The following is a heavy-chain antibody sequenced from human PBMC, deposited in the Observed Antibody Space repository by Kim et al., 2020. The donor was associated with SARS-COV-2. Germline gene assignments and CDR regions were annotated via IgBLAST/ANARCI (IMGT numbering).Heavy chain of an antibody. J-gene: IGHJ4*02. V-gene: IGHV4-38-2*01. Sequence: SETLSLTCAVSGHPITSGYFWGWIRQSPGKGQEWIGSIYQSGNTYYNPSLKSRVSISIETSKDQFSLRLNSVTAADTAVYYCTSKYYYDSGGYYYADWWGQGTLVTVSS. CDR2: IYQSGNT. CDR3: TSKYYYDSGGYYYADW. D-gene: IGHD3-22*01. CDR1: GHPITSGYF.